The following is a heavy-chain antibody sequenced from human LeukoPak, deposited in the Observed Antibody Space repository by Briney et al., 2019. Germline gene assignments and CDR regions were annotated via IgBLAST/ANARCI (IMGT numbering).Heavy chain of an antibody. D-gene: IGHD3-10*01. CDR3: ARDRTSAVWFGESHYFDY. V-gene: IGHV3-23*01. J-gene: IGHJ4*02. CDR2: ISGSGGST. Sequence: GGSLRLSCAASGFTFSSYGMSWVRQAPGKGLEWVSAISGSGGSTYYADSVKGRFTISRDNSKNTLYLQMNSLRAEDTAVYYCARDRTSAVWFGESHYFDYWGQGTLVTVSS. CDR1: GFTFSSYG.